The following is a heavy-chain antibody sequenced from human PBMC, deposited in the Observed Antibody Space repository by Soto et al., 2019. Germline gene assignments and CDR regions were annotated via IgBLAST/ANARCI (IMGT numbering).Heavy chain of an antibody. CDR2: ISYDGSNK. CDR1: GFTFSSYA. CDR3: ARGTGYYYRGYFDY. J-gene: IGHJ4*02. Sequence: GGSLRLSCAVSGFTFSSYAMHWVRQGPGKGLEWVAVISYDGSNKYYADSVKGRFTISRDNSKNTLYPQMNSLRAEDTAVYYCARGTGYYYRGYFDYWGQGTLVTVSS. D-gene: IGHD3-22*01. V-gene: IGHV3-30-3*01.